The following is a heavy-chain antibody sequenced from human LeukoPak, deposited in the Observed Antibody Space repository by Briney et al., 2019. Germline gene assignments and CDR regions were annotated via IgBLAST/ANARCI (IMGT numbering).Heavy chain of an antibody. D-gene: IGHD3-22*01. J-gene: IGHJ4*02. CDR3: ARTSYYYDSSGYYPQ. Sequence: PGASVKVSCKASGYTFTGYYMHWVRQAPGQGLEWMGWINPNSGGTNYAQKFQGRVTMTRDTSISTAYMELSRLRSDDTAVYYCARTSYYYDSSGYYPQWGQGTLVTVSS. V-gene: IGHV1-2*02. CDR2: INPNSGGT. CDR1: GYTFTGYY.